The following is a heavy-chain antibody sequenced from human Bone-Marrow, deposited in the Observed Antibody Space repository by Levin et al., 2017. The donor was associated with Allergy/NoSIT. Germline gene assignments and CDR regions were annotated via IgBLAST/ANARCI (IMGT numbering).Heavy chain of an antibody. CDR3: AKDQDDQYHGMDV. D-gene: IGHD1-1*01. CDR1: GFLFGDYG. V-gene: IGHV3-30*18. J-gene: IGHJ6*02. CDR2: ISSDGIIK. Sequence: GESLKISCAASGFLFGDYGMHWVRQAPGKGLEWVALISSDGIIKYYGDFVKGRFTISRDNSKNTLFLLMNKLREEDTALYYCAKDQDDQYHGMDVWGQGTTVTVSS.